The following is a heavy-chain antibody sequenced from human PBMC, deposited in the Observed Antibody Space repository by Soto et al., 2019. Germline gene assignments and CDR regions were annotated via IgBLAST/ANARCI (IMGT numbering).Heavy chain of an antibody. D-gene: IGHD1-26*01. CDR3: ARGGSGSYYDY. J-gene: IGHJ4*02. CDR1: GFTFSSYA. Sequence: EVQLLESGGGLVQPGGSLRLSCAASGFTFSSYAMSWVSQAPGKGLEWVSVISGSGDSTYYADSVKGRFTITRDNSKNTPYLQINSLRAADTALYYCARGGSGSYYDYWGQGTLVTVSS. CDR2: ISGSGDST. V-gene: IGHV3-23*01.